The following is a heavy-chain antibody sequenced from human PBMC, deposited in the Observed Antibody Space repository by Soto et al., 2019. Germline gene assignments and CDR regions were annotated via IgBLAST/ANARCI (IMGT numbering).Heavy chain of an antibody. CDR3: ARDRDFGFGVDNWFDP. Sequence: PSQTLSLTCAISVDSASSNTAAWNCINQFPSRGLEWLGRTYYRSKWYNDYAVSVKTRITINPHTSKNQFSLQLNSVTPEDTAVYYCARDRDFGFGVDNWFDPWGQGTLVTVSS. J-gene: IGHJ5*02. CDR1: VDSASSNTAA. V-gene: IGHV6-1*01. CDR2: TYYRSKWYN. D-gene: IGHD3-3*01.